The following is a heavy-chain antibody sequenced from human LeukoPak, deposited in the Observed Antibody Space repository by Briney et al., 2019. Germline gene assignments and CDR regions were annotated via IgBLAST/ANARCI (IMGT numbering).Heavy chain of an antibody. D-gene: IGHD5-24*01. CDR3: ARRRDGYNLFDY. CDR1: GCSINNYY. Sequence: SETLSLTCTVSGCSINNYYWSWIPQPPGKGREWIGYIYYSGSTNYNPSLKSRGNISVDTSKNQFSLKLSSVTAADTAVYYCARRRDGYNLFDYWGQGTLVTVSS. CDR2: IYYSGST. V-gene: IGHV4-59*08. J-gene: IGHJ4*02.